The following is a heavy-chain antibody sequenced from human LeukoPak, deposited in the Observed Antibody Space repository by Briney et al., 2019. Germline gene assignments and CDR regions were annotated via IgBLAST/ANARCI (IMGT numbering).Heavy chain of an antibody. D-gene: IGHD6-19*01. Sequence: SVKVSCKASGGTFSSYAISWVRQAPGQGLEWMGRIIPILGIANYAQKFQGRVTITADKSTSTAYMELSSLRSEDTAVYYCARGPKTYSSGWSPSGYYYGMDVWGQGTTVTVSS. CDR3: ARGPKTYSSGWSPSGYYYGMDV. J-gene: IGHJ6*02. CDR1: GGTFSSYA. CDR2: IIPILGIA. V-gene: IGHV1-69*04.